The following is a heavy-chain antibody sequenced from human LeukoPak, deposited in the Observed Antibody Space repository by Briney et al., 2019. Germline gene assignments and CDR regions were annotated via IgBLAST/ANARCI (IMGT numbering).Heavy chain of an antibody. J-gene: IGHJ3*02. D-gene: IGHD6-6*01. CDR1: GFTFSSYW. CDR2: ISGSGGST. Sequence: PGRSLRLSCAASGFTFSSYWMSWVRQAPGKGLEWVSAISGSGGSTYYADSVKGRFTISRDNSKNTLYLQMNSLRAEDTAVYYCAKALSRIAARIVNAFDIWGQGTMVTVSS. CDR3: AKALSRIAARIVNAFDI. V-gene: IGHV3-23*01.